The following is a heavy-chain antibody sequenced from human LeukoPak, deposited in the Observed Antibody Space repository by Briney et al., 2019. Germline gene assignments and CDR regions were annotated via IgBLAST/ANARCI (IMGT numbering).Heavy chain of an antibody. CDR1: GFTFSSYG. J-gene: IGHJ4*02. V-gene: IGHV3-33*01. CDR2: IWYDGSNK. Sequence: GRSLRLSCAASGFTFSSYGMHWVRQAPGKGLEWVAVIWYDGSNKYYADSVKGRFTISRDNAKNSLFLQMNSLRAEDTAVYYCAREWELRAFDYWGQGTLVTVSS. CDR3: AREWELRAFDY. D-gene: IGHD1-26*01.